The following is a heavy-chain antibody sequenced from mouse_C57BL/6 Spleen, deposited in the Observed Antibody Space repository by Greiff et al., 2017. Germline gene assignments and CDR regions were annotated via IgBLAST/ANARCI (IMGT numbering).Heavy chain of an antibody. J-gene: IGHJ2*01. CDR3: ARGGNYVPFDY. V-gene: IGHV5-16*01. D-gene: IGHD2-1*01. Sequence: EVQVEESEGGLVQPGSSMKLSCTASGFTFSDYYMAWVRQVPEKGLEWVANINYDGSSTYYLDSLKSRFIISRDNAKNILYLQMSSLKSEDTATYYCARGGNYVPFDYWGQGTTLTVSS. CDR1: GFTFSDYY. CDR2: INYDGSST.